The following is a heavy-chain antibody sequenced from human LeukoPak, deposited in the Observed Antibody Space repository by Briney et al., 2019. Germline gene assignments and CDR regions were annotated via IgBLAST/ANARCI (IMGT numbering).Heavy chain of an antibody. Sequence: GGSLRLSCAASGFTFSSYAMSWVRQAPGQGLEWDSDINGSGGSTYYADSVKGRFTISRDNSKNTLYLQMNSLRAEDTAVYYCAKKYSTGLDPWGQGTLVTVSS. CDR3: AKKYSTGLDP. V-gene: IGHV3-23*01. J-gene: IGHJ5*02. CDR2: INGSGGST. D-gene: IGHD1-26*01. CDR1: GFTFSSYA.